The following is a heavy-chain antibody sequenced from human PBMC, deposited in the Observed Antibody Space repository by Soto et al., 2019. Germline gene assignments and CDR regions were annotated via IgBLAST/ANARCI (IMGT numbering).Heavy chain of an antibody. CDR3: AKGDTTMITDYYAMDV. V-gene: IGHV3-23*01. CDR2: ISGSGGSE. Sequence: GGSLRLSCAVSGFAFTSYAMTWVRQAPGKGLEWVSAISGSGGSEFYADSVKGRFTISRDNSKNTLYLQMKSLRAEDTALYYCAKGDTTMITDYYAMDVWGQGTTVTVSS. D-gene: IGHD5-18*01. CDR1: GFAFTSYA. J-gene: IGHJ6*02.